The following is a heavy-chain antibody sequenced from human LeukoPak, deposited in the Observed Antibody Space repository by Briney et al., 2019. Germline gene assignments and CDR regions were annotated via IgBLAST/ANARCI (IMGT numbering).Heavy chain of an antibody. D-gene: IGHD6-19*01. CDR2: INRTGGST. CDR3: ARANGIAVAGTI. CDR1: GFTFDDYG. J-gene: IGHJ3*02. V-gene: IGHV3-20*04. Sequence: PGGSLRLSCAASGFTFDDYGMTWVRQAPGKGLEWVSSINRTGGSTAYADSVKGRFTISRDNSKNTLYLQMNSLRAEDTAVYYCARANGIAVAGTIWGQGTMVTVSS.